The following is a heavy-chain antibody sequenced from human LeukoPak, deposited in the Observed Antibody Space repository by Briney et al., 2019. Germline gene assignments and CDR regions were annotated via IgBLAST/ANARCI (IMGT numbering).Heavy chain of an antibody. V-gene: IGHV4-4*02. CDR3: ARENLRKSNYYYHYMDV. Sequence: SGTLSLTCAIAGGSISSSNWWSWVCQPPGKGLECIGEIYHSGSTNYNPSLKSRVTISVDTSKNQFSLKLSSVTAADTAVYYCARENLRKSNYYYHYMDVWGKGTTVTISS. J-gene: IGHJ6*03. CDR1: GGSISSSNW. D-gene: IGHD3-3*01. CDR2: IYHSGST.